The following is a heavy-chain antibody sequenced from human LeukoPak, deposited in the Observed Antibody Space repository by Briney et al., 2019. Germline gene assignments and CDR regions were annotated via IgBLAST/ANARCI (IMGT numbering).Heavy chain of an antibody. CDR2: IHYSGST. D-gene: IGHD3-22*01. Sequence: SETLSLTCTVSGGSISSSSYYWGWIRQPPGKGLEWIGNIHYSGSTYYNPSLKSRVTISVDTSNNQFSLRLSSVTAADTAVYYCARRYDSRGSYYGAFDYWGQGTLVTVSS. CDR3: ARRYDSRGSYYGAFDY. J-gene: IGHJ4*02. V-gene: IGHV4-39*07. CDR1: GGSISSSSYY.